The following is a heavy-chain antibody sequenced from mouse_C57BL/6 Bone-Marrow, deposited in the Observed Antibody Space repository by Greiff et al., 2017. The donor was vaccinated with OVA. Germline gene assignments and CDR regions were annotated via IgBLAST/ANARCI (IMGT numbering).Heavy chain of an antibody. D-gene: IGHD1-1*01. CDR1: GYTFTSYW. CDR2: IYPSDSET. Sequence: QVHVKQPGAELVRPGSSVKLSCKASGYTFTSYWMDWVKQRPGQGLEWIGNIYPSDSETHYNQKFKDKATLTVDKSSSTAYMQLSSLTSEDSAVYYCARREMLYYYGSSSFAYWGQGTLVTVSA. CDR3: ARREMLYYYGSSSFAY. J-gene: IGHJ3*01. V-gene: IGHV1-61*01.